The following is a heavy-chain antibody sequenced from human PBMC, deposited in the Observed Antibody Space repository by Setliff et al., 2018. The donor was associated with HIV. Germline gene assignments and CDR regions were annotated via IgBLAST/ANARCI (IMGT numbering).Heavy chain of an antibody. J-gene: IGHJ5*02. CDR2: IKTKPNGYAT. Sequence: PGGSLRLSCSASGFTFSGSALHWVRQASGKGLEWVGRIKTKPNGYATAHAASVKGRFTISRDDSQNTAYLQMNSLRTEDTAVYFCAVSPDGDCATTECANWFDPWGQGTQVTVSS. D-gene: IGHD4-17*01. V-gene: IGHV3-73*01. CDR1: GFTFSGSA. CDR3: AVSPDGDCATTECANWFDP.